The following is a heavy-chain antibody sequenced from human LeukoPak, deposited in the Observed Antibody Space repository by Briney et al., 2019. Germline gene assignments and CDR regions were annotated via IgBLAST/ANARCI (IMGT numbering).Heavy chain of an antibody. CDR2: ISYDGSNK. V-gene: IGHV3-30*18. J-gene: IGHJ4*02. CDR1: GFTFSSYG. CDR3: AKRVMGATFDY. D-gene: IGHD1-26*01. Sequence: GGSLRLSCAASGFTFSSYGMHWVRQAPGKGLEWVAVISYDGSNKYYADSVKGRFTISRDNSKNTLYLQMNSLRAEDTAVYYCAKRVMGATFDYWGQGTLVTVSS.